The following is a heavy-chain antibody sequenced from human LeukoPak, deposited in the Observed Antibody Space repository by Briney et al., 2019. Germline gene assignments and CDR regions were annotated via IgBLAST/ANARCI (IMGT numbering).Heavy chain of an antibody. D-gene: IGHD3-10*01. CDR2: INWNGGST. CDR3: ARSRDYYGSGSFDY. J-gene: IGHJ4*02. Sequence: GGSLRLSCAASGFTFDDYGMSWVRHAPGKGLEWVSGINWNGGSTGYADSVKGRFTISRDNAKNSLYLQMNSLRAEDTALYYCARSRDYYGSGSFDYWGQGTLVTVSS. CDR1: GFTFDDYG. V-gene: IGHV3-20*04.